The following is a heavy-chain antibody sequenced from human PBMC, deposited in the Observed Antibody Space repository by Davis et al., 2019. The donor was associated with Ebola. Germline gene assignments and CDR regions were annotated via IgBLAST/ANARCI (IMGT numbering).Heavy chain of an antibody. J-gene: IGHJ6*03. Sequence: MPSETLSLTCTVSDGSISGGSYYWGWIRQPPGMGLEWIGSIYYSGRTYYNPSLNNRVTVSIDTSHNQFSLRLSSVTAADTAVYYCARVGSIFGVVTPRPYYYYYMDVWGKGTTVTVSS. CDR2: IYYSGRT. CDR3: ARVGSIFGVVTPRPYYYYYMDV. V-gene: IGHV4-39*01. CDR1: DGSISGGSYY. D-gene: IGHD3-3*01.